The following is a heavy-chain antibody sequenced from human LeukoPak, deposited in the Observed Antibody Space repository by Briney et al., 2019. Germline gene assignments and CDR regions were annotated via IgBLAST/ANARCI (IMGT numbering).Heavy chain of an antibody. CDR2: IKEDGSEK. J-gene: IGHJ4*02. V-gene: IGHV3-7*01. Sequence: GGSLRLSCAASAFTFWNYLMSWVPQAPGKGLEWGDNIKEDGSEKNYVDSVKRRFTISRDNANNSLYLQMNSLTVDDTAVYYCAGDRGYSSFDYWGQGTLVTVSS. D-gene: IGHD4-23*01. CDR1: AFTFWNYL. CDR3: AGDRGYSSFDY.